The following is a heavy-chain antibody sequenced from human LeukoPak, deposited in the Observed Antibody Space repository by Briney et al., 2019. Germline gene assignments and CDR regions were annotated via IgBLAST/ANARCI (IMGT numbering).Heavy chain of an antibody. J-gene: IGHJ4*02. CDR3: ARNENSGWGYFDY. CDR2: IGGSNGIT. CDR1: RFTFNSYA. D-gene: IGHD5-12*01. Sequence: GGSLRLSCAASRFTFNSYAMSWVRQAPGKGLEWVSVIGGSNGITFYVGSVKGRFTISGDNSKDTLYLQMNSLRAEDTAVYYCARNENSGWGYFDYWGQGTLVTVSS. V-gene: IGHV3-23*01.